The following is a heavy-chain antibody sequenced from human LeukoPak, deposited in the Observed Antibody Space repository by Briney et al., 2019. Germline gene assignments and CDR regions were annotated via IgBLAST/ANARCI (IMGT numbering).Heavy chain of an antibody. CDR1: GLTFSTYG. CDR2: IQFDGSDK. D-gene: IGHD1-20*01. V-gene: IGHV3-30*02. Sequence: GGSLRLSCAASGLTFSTYGMHWVRQAPGKGLEWVAFIQFDGSDKFYADSVKGRFTISRDNSKNTLYLQMNSLRTDDTAMYYCATRTSITGSPFDYWGQGTLVTVSS. J-gene: IGHJ4*02. CDR3: ATRTSITGSPFDY.